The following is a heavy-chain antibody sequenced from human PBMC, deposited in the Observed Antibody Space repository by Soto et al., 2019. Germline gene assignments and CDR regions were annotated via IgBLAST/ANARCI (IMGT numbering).Heavy chain of an antibody. CDR2: ISSNGGST. CDR3: ARDLKDDYGDYGDETSHSFPAFDI. J-gene: IGHJ3*02. D-gene: IGHD4-17*01. Sequence: GGSLRLSCAAPGFTFSSYAMHWVRQAPGKGLEYVSAISSNGGSTYYANSVKGRFTISRDNSKNTLYLQMGSLRAEDMAVYYCARDLKDDYGDYGDETSHSFPAFDIWGQGTMVTVSS. V-gene: IGHV3-64*01. CDR1: GFTFSSYA.